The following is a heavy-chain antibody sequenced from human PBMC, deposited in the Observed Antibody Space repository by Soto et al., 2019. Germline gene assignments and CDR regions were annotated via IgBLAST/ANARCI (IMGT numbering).Heavy chain of an antibody. V-gene: IGHV1-69*13. Sequence: SVKVSCKASGGTFSSYAISWVRQAPGQGLEWMGGIIPIFGTANYAQKFQGRVTITADESTSTAYMELSSLRSDDTAVYYCARDLLLGRYFDWEFDYWGQGTLVTVSS. CDR3: ARDLLLGRYFDWEFDY. D-gene: IGHD3-9*01. J-gene: IGHJ4*02. CDR1: GGTFSSYA. CDR2: IIPIFGTA.